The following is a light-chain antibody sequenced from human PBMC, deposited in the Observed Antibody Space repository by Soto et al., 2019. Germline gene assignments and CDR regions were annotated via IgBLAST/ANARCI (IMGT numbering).Light chain of an antibody. CDR2: LGS. Sequence: DVEMTQTPLSLPVSLGQPASISCRSSQSLLHTNGYNYLEWYLQKPGQSPQLLIYLGSNRASGVPDRFSGSGSGTDFTLKISRVEAEDVGVYYCMQSLQTWTFGQGTKVDIK. CDR1: QSLLHTNGYNY. J-gene: IGKJ1*01. CDR3: MQSLQTWT. V-gene: IGKV2-28*01.